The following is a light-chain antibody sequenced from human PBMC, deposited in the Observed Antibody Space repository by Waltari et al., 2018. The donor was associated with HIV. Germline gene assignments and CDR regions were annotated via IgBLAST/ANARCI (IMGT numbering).Light chain of an antibody. CDR2: GAS. V-gene: IGKV3-15*01. Sequence: EIVMTQSPATLSVSPGERVALSCRASQSVGSALAWYQQKPGQVPRLLIYGASTRATGVPARCSGSGSETEVTLTISSLQSEDFAVYYCQQYNKWPLTFGGGTKVEIK. CDR3: QQYNKWPLT. J-gene: IGKJ4*01. CDR1: QSVGSA.